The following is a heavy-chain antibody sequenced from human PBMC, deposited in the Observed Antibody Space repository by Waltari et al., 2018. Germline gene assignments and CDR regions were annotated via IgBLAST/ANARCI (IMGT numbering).Heavy chain of an antibody. CDR3: ALGPGDF. Sequence: EVQLVESGGGWGQPGGSLRLSCAASGFNFSSYWMSWVRQARGMGFEWVANIKQDGSGRYSVDSVTARFTISRDNAKNSLYLQMNSLRAEDTAVYYFALGPGDFWGHGTLVIVSS. V-gene: IGHV3-7*01. CDR2: IKQDGSGR. J-gene: IGHJ4*01. CDR1: GFNFSSYW.